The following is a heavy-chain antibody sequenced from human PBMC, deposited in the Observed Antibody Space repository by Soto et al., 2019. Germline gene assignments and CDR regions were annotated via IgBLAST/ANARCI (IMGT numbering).Heavy chain of an antibody. V-gene: IGHV4-39*02. CDR3: ARQQVRVAMISSLGGYFDS. D-gene: IGHD2-15*01. CDR2: IYYGGTT. CDR1: GESLKSTSYY. J-gene: IGHJ4*02. Sequence: PSETPSLTRTFSGESLKSTSYYLGWVPPPPGEGLEWIGSIYYGGTTYYNSSLKSRVTMSVDTSKNHFSLRLTSVTAADTAVYYCARQQVRVAMISSLGGYFDSWGRGTLVTVS.